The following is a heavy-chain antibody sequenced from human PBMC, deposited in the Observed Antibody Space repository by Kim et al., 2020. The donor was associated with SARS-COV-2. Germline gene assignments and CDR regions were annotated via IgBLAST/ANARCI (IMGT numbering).Heavy chain of an antibody. D-gene: IGHD3-3*01. Sequence: PSLKSRVTISVDTSKNQFSLKLSSVTAADTAVYYCARRVFGVVTPSFDYWGQGTLVTVSS. J-gene: IGHJ4*02. V-gene: IGHV4-39*01. CDR3: ARRVFGVVTPSFDY.